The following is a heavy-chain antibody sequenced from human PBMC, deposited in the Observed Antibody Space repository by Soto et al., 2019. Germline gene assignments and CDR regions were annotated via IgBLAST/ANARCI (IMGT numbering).Heavy chain of an antibody. D-gene: IGHD3-10*01. J-gene: IGHJ6*02. V-gene: IGHV4-34*01. Sequence: LSLTCAVYGGSFSGYYWSWIRKPPGKGLEWIGEINHSGSTNYNPSLKSRVTISVDTSKNQFSLKLSSVTAADTAVYYCSRRYSFGSGKYGVDVWGQGTMVTVSS. CDR1: GGSFSGYY. CDR3: SRRYSFGSGKYGVDV. CDR2: INHSGST.